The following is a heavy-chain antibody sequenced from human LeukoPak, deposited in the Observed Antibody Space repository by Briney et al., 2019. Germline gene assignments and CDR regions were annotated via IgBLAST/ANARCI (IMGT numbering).Heavy chain of an antibody. CDR3: ARGLSSTSLETPGYYYYMDV. Sequence: GASVKVSCKASGYTFTSYGISWVRQAPGQGLEWMGWISAYNGNTNYAQKFQGRVTMTTDPSTSTAYMELRSLRSDDTAVYYCARGLSSTSLETPGYYYYMDVWGKGTTVTVSS. CDR1: GYTFTSYG. CDR2: ISAYNGNT. D-gene: IGHD2-2*01. J-gene: IGHJ6*03. V-gene: IGHV1-18*01.